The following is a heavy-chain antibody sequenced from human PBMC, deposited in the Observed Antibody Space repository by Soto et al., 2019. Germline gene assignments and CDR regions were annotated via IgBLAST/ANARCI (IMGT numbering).Heavy chain of an antibody. V-gene: IGHV3-23*01. D-gene: IGHD6-6*01. CDR2: ISYSGAGT. J-gene: IGHJ4*02. CDR1: GFTFSSYA. CDR3: AKLSISSSQTFY. Sequence: EVQLLESGGGLVQPGGSLRLSCAASGFTFSSYAMIWVRQAPGKGLEWVSAISYSGAGTYYADSVKGRFTISRDNSRSTLYLQMNSLRAEDTPVYYCAKLSISSSQTFYWGQGTQVTVSS.